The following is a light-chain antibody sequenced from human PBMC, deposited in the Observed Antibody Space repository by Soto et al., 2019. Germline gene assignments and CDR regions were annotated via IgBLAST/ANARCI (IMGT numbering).Light chain of an antibody. CDR2: DAS. CDR1: QSVSTF. Sequence: ETVLTQSPATLSLSPGERATLSCRASQSVSTFLAWYQQKPGQAPRLLIYDASNRATGIPARFSGSGSGTDFTLTISSLEPEDFAVYYCQQRSSWSPSITFGQGTRLEI. CDR3: QQRSSWSPSIT. V-gene: IGKV3-11*01. J-gene: IGKJ5*01.